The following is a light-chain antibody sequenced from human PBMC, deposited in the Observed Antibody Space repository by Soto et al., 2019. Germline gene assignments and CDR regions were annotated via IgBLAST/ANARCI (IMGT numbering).Light chain of an antibody. Sequence: IRMSQSPASFSASKGDRVTITCRASQGISSYLAWYQQKPGKAPKLLIYAASTLQSGVPSRFSGSGSGTDFTLTISCLQSEDFATYYCQQYYSYPRTFGPGTKVDIK. V-gene: IGKV1-8*01. CDR1: QGISSY. J-gene: IGKJ3*01. CDR2: AAS. CDR3: QQYYSYPRT.